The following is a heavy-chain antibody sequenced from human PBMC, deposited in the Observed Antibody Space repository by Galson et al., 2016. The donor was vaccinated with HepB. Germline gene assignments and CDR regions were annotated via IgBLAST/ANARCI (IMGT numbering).Heavy chain of an antibody. CDR3: ARFGGSLGMDV. D-gene: IGHD2-15*01. V-gene: IGHV3-30*03. CDR2: ISGDGTNK. J-gene: IGHJ6*02. Sequence: SLRLSCAASGFSFGSYAMHWVRQTPAKGLEWVAVISGDGTNKYYADSVKGRFTISRDNSKSTLYLQMNSLTAEDTAVYYCARFGGSLGMDVWGQGTTVTVSS. CDR1: GFSFGSYA.